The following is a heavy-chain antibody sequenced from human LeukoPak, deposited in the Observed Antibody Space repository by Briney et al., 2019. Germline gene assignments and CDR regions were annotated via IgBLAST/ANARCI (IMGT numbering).Heavy chain of an antibody. CDR3: ARIIGISGTYPTDY. J-gene: IGHJ4*02. D-gene: IGHD1-26*01. CDR1: GFTFSSYW. CDR2: IKQDGSEK. V-gene: IGHV3-7*01. Sequence: GALRLSCAASGFTFSSYWMSWVRQAPGKGLEWVANIKQDGSEKYYVDSVKGRFTISRDNAKNSLYLQMNSLRADDTAVYYCARIIGISGTYPTDYWGQGTLVTVSS.